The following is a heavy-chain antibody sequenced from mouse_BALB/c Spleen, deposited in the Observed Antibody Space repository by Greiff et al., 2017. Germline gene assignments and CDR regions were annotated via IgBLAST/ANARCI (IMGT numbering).Heavy chain of an antibody. V-gene: IGHV1-15*01. Sequence: VKLQESGAELVRPGASVTLSCKASGYTFTDYEMHWVKQTPVHGLEWIGAIDPETGGTAYNQKFKGKATLTADKSSSTAYMELRSLTSEDSAVYYCARRVSSTVVAIYYAMDYWGQGTSVTVSS. CDR1: GYTFTDYE. CDR3: ARRVSSTVVAIYYAMDY. CDR2: IDPETGGT. J-gene: IGHJ4*01. D-gene: IGHD1-1*01.